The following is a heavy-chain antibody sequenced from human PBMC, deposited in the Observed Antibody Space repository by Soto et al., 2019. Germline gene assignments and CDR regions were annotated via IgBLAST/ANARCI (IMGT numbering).Heavy chain of an antibody. Sequence: QVQLVQSGAEVNKPGSSVKVSCKASGGTFSRSAISWVRQAPGQELEWMGGIIPIFGTANYAQKFQGRVTITADESTSTAYMELSSLRSEDTAVYYCAREVGYGSDWYFDLWGRGTLVTVSS. V-gene: IGHV1-69*01. CDR2: IIPIFGTA. CDR3: AREVGYGSDWYFDL. CDR1: GGTFSRSA. J-gene: IGHJ2*01. D-gene: IGHD5-12*01.